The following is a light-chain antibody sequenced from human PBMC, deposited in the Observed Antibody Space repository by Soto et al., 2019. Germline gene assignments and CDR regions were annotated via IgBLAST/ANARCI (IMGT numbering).Light chain of an antibody. CDR2: DAS. CDR1: QSVSSY. CDR3: QQRSNWPPLT. Sequence: EIVLTQSPATLSLSPGERATLSCRASQSVSSYFAWYQQKPGQAPRLLIYDASNRATGIPARFSGSGSGTAFTLTISSLEPEDFAVYYCQQRSNWPPLTFGGGTKVEIK. V-gene: IGKV3-11*01. J-gene: IGKJ4*01.